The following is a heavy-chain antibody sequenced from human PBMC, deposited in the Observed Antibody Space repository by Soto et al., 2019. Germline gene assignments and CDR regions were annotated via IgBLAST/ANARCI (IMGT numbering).Heavy chain of an antibody. CDR2: IIPILDIA. CDR3: ARDLGEIAATGDAFDI. J-gene: IGHJ3*02. D-gene: IGHD5-12*01. CDR1: GGSFITYT. V-gene: IGHV1-69*04. Sequence: SVKVSCKASGGSFITYTISWVRQAPGQGLEWMGRIIPILDIAKYAQKFKDRVTITADKSTSTDNLEQSSLRSEDSALYYCARDLGEIAATGDAFDIWGQGTMVTVSS.